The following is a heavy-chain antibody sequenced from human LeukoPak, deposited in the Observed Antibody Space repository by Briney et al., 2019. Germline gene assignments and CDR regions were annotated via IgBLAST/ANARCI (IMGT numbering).Heavy chain of an antibody. V-gene: IGHV4-30-4*08. D-gene: IGHD2-2*02. CDR3: ARVIRCSSTSCYSVTPNLYYYYMGV. Sequence: SETLSLTCTVSGGSISSGDYYWSWIRQPPGKGLEWIGYIYYSGSTYYNPSLKSRVTISVDTSKNQFSLKLSSVTAADTAVYYCARVIRCSSTSCYSVTPNLYYYYMGVWGKGTTVTVSS. CDR1: GGSISSGDYY. J-gene: IGHJ6*03. CDR2: IYYSGST.